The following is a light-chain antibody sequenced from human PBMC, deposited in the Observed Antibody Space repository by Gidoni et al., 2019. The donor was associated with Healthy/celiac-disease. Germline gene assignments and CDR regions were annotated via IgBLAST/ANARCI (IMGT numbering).Light chain of an antibody. Sequence: SYVLTQPPSVSVAPGQTARITWGGNNIGSKSVHWYQQKPGPAPVLVVYDDSDRPSGIPERFSGSNSGNTATLTISRVEAGDEADYYCQVWDSSSDHRVFGGGTKLTVL. V-gene: IGLV3-21*02. CDR3: QVWDSSSDHRV. CDR2: DDS. CDR1: NIGSKS. J-gene: IGLJ3*02.